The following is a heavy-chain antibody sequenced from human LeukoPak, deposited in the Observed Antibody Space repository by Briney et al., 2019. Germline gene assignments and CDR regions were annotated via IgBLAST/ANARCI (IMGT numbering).Heavy chain of an antibody. CDR2: AYHSGNT. D-gene: IGHD3-22*01. CDR3: ARDIYYYDSSGYSRTYYFDY. V-gene: IGHV4-38-2*02. Sequence: PSETLSLTCIVSGYSISSDYYWGWVRQPPGKGLEWIGSAYHSGNTYYNPSLKSRVTISVDTSKNQFSLKLSSVTAADTAVYYCARDIYYYDSSGYSRTYYFDYWGQGTLVTVSS. CDR1: GYSISSDYY. J-gene: IGHJ4*02.